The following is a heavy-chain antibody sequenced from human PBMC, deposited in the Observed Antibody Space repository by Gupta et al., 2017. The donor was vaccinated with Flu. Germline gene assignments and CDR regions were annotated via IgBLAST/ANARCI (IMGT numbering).Heavy chain of an antibody. CDR3: AREWERTTRGQDAFDI. CDR2: IIPIFGTA. CDR1: GGTFSSYA. J-gene: IGHJ3*02. D-gene: IGHD1-26*01. Sequence: QVQLVQSGAEVKKPGSSVKVSCKASGGTFSSYAISWVRQAPGQGLEWMGGIIPIFGTANYAQKFQGRVTITADKSTSTADMELSSLRSEETAVYYCAREWERTTRGQDAFDIWGQGTMVTVSS. V-gene: IGHV1-69*06.